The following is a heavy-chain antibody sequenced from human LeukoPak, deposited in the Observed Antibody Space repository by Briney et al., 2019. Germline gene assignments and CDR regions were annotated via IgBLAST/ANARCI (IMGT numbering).Heavy chain of an antibody. CDR3: ARDLGPGNWFDP. J-gene: IGHJ5*02. Sequence: SETLSLTCTVSGGSISSYYWSWIRQPPGKGLEWIGYIYYSGSTNYNPSLKSRVTISVDTSKSQFSLKLSSVTAADTAVYYCARDLGPGNWFDPWGQGTLVTVSS. CDR1: GGSISSYY. V-gene: IGHV4-59*01. CDR2: IYYSGST. D-gene: IGHD1-1*01.